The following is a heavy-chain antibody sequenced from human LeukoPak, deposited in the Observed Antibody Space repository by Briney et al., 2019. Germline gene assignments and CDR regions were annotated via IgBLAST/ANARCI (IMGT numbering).Heavy chain of an antibody. Sequence: SETLSLTCAVYGGSFSGYYWSWIRQPPGKGLEWIGEINHSGSTNYNPSLKSRVTISVDTSKNQFSLKLNSVTAADTAVYYCARDSSSWYNDYWGQGTLVAVSS. CDR1: GGSFSGYY. V-gene: IGHV4-34*01. J-gene: IGHJ4*02. CDR3: ARDSSSWYNDY. D-gene: IGHD6-13*01. CDR2: INHSGST.